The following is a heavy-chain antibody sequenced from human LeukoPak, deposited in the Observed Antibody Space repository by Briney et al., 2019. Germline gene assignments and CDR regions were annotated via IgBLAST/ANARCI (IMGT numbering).Heavy chain of an antibody. CDR2: SYPGDSDT. V-gene: IGHV5-51*01. Sequence: SGESLKISCKASGYSFTTYWIGWVRQMPGKGLEWMGMSYPGDSDTRKSPSFQGQVTLSADKSTTTAFLQWGSLRASDTAMYYCARGPRGGNWNEALDYWGQGTLVTVSS. J-gene: IGHJ4*02. CDR3: ARGPRGGNWNEALDY. D-gene: IGHD1-1*01. CDR1: GYSFTTYW.